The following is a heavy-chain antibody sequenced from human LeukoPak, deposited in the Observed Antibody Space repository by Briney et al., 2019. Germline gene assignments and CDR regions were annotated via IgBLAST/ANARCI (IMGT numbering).Heavy chain of an antibody. CDR2: ISAYNGNT. Sequence: ASVKVSCKASGYTFTSYGISWVRQAPGQGLEWMGWISAYNGNTNYAQKFQGRVTMTTDTSTSTAYMELRSLRSDDTAVYYCARIIYGSGQDDAFDIWGQGTMVTVSS. D-gene: IGHD3-10*01. CDR3: ARIIYGSGQDDAFDI. V-gene: IGHV1-18*01. J-gene: IGHJ3*02. CDR1: GYTFTSYG.